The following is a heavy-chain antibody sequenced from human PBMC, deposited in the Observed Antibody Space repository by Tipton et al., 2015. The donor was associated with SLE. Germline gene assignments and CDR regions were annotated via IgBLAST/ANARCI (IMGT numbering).Heavy chain of an antibody. D-gene: IGHD6-13*01. CDR1: GFTFSSYS. J-gene: IGHJ4*02. CDR2: ISSSSSYI. V-gene: IGHV3-21*05. Sequence: SLRLSCAASGFTFSSYSMNWVRQAPGKGLEWVSYISSSSSYIYCADSVKGRFTISRDNAKNSLYLQMNSLRAEDTAVYYCARAISSSDYWGQGTLVTVSS. CDR3: ARAISSSDY.